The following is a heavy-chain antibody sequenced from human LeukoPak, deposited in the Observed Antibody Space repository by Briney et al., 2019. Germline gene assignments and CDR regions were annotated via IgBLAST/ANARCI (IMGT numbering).Heavy chain of an antibody. D-gene: IGHD3-16*01. Sequence: GGSLKLSCAASGFTFSGSAMHWVRQASGKGLEWVGRIRSKANSYATAYAASVKGRFTISRDDSKNTAYLQMNSLKTEDTAVYYCTRQGPGGGYWGQGTLVTVSS. J-gene: IGHJ4*02. V-gene: IGHV3-73*01. CDR3: TRQGPGGGY. CDR1: GFTFSGSA. CDR2: IRSKANSYAT.